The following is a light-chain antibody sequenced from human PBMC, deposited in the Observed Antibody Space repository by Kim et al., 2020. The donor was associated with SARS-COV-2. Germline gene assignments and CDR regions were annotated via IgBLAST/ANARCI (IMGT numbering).Light chain of an antibody. CDR3: QQYDNWPPPHT. J-gene: IGKJ2*01. V-gene: IGKV3-15*01. CDR2: GAS. CDR1: QSVRSN. Sequence: EIVMTQSPGTLSVSPGERVTLSCRASQSVRSNLAWYQQKPGQAPRLLIYGASTRATGFPARFSGSGSGTEFTLTISSLQSEDFAVYYCQQYDNWPPPHTFGQGTKLEI.